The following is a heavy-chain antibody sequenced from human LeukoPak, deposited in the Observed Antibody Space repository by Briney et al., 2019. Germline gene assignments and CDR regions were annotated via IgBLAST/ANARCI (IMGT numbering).Heavy chain of an antibody. J-gene: IGHJ3*02. Sequence: SETLSLTCTVSGGSISSSSYYWGWIRQPPGKGLEWIGSIYYSGSTYYNPSLKSRVTISVDTSKNQFSLKLSSVTAADTAVYYCASNIVVVVAAQNDAFDIWGQGTMVTVSS. CDR3: ASNIVVVVAAQNDAFDI. V-gene: IGHV4-39*07. CDR1: GGSISSSSYY. CDR2: IYYSGST. D-gene: IGHD2-15*01.